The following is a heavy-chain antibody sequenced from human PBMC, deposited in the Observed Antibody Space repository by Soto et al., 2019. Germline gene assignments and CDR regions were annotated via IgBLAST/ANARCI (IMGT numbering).Heavy chain of an antibody. V-gene: IGHV3-48*01. CDR3: AARGFSSSMPLH. D-gene: IGHD5-12*01. J-gene: IGHJ4*02. CDR1: GFSLSSYA. Sequence: EVQLVESGGGLVQPGGSLRLSCVGSGFSLSSYAMNWVRQAPGKGLEWVSYISSSSGTIYYADSVKGRFTISRDNAKNSLYLQMNSLRAEDTAMYYCAARGFSSSMPLHWGQGTLVTVSS. CDR2: ISSSSGTI.